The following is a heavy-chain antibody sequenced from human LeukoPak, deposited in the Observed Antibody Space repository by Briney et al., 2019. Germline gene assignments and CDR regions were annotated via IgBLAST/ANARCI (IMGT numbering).Heavy chain of an antibody. Sequence: SETLSLTRSVSGGSISDFYWSWIRQPAGKGLEWIGRIYSSGNTNYNPSLKSRLTMSLDASKNQFSLKLSSVTAADTAVYYCARNSGDFWGQGTLVTVSS. CDR2: IYSSGNT. J-gene: IGHJ4*02. CDR3: ARNSGDF. CDR1: GGSISDFY. D-gene: IGHD4-23*01. V-gene: IGHV4-4*07.